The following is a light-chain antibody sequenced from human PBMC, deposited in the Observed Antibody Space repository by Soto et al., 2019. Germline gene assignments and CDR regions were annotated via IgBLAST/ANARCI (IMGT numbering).Light chain of an antibody. V-gene: IGLV2-14*01. CDR1: SSDVGGYNY. CDR3: TSYTSSSTYV. J-gene: IGLJ1*01. Sequence: QSALTQPASVSGSPGQSITISCTGTSSDVGGYNYVSWYQQHPGKAPKLMISAVSNRPSGVSNRFSGSKSGNTASLTISGLQAEDEADYYCTSYTSSSTYVFGTGTKLTVL. CDR2: AVS.